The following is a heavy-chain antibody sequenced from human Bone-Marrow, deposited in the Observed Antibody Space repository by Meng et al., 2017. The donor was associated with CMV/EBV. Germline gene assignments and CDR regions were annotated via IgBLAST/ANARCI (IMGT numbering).Heavy chain of an antibody. D-gene: IGHD2-2*01. CDR1: GFTFSSYS. CDR3: ARGRKAKYQMLFDAFDI. V-gene: IGHV3-21*01. Sequence: GGSLRLSCAASGFTFSSYSMNWVRQAPGKGLEWVSSLSSGSTYTYYADSLKGRFTISRDNAKNSLYLQMNSLRAEDTAVYYCARGRKAKYQMLFDAFDIWGQRTMVTVSS. J-gene: IGHJ3*02. CDR2: LSSGSTYT.